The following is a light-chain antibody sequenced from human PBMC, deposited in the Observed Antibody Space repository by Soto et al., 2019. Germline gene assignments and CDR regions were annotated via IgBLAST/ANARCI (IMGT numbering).Light chain of an antibody. V-gene: IGKV1-39*01. CDR2: GAS. CDR1: LTIGDS. CDR3: QQTYNLPRT. Sequence: DIQMTQSPSSLSASVGDRVIITCRASLTIGDSLSWFQQTAGKPPTLLIYGASALHSGVPARFSGSGSGTDFTLPISNMQREDFATYYCQQTYNLPRTFGQGTKVEFK. J-gene: IGKJ1*01.